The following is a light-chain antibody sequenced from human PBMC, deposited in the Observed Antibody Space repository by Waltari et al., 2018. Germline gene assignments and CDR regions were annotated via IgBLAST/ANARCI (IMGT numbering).Light chain of an antibody. CDR2: DND. J-gene: IGLJ3*02. CDR3: QVWDNNSDHWV. V-gene: IGLV3-21*02. CDR1: NIGSNS. Sequence: SYVLTQSPSVSVAPGQTARISCGGDNIGSNSVHWYQQKSGQAPLLVVFDNDDRPSGIPERFSGANSGNTASLTISRVEAGDEADYYCQVWDNNSDHWVFGGGTKLTVL.